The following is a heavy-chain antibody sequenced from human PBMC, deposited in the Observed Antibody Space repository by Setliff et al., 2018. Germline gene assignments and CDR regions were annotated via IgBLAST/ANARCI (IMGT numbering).Heavy chain of an antibody. J-gene: IGHJ6*02. CDR2: LLPLFFTA. D-gene: IGHD2-2*02. CDR1: VFTFLLSS. V-gene: IGHV1-69*01. CDR3: ARDSRGLVPAAIEGSYYYYGMDV. Sequence: SVFTFLLSSLSWVRQAPGQGLECLFFLLPLFFTANYAQKFQGRVTITADESTSTAYMELSSLRSEDTAVYYCARDSRGLVPAAIEGSYYYYGMDVWGQGTTVTVS.